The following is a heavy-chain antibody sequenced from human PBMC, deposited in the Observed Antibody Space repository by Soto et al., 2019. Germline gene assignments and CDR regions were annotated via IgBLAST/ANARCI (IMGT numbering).Heavy chain of an antibody. Sequence: GGSLSLSCAASGFTFSSYGMHWVRQAPGKGLEWVAVIWYDGSNKYYADSVKGRFTISRDNSKNTLYLQMNSLRAEDTAVYYCARVARRYDFWSPDEGYYYYYGMDVWGQGTTVTVSS. CDR3: ARVARRYDFWSPDEGYYYYYGMDV. CDR1: GFTFSSYG. CDR2: IWYDGSNK. J-gene: IGHJ6*02. D-gene: IGHD3-3*01. V-gene: IGHV3-33*01.